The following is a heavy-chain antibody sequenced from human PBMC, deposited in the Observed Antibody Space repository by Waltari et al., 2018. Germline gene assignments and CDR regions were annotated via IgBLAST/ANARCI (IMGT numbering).Heavy chain of an antibody. J-gene: IGHJ5*02. CDR2: TNYRSKWYN. Sequence: QVQLQQSGPGLVKPSQTLPLTCPISGDSVSRHRAAWNWIRQSPSRGLEWLGRTNYRSKWYNDYAVSVKSRITINPDTSKNQFSLQLNSVTPEDTAVYYCARAPSGYYIEWFDPWGQGTLVTVSS. D-gene: IGHD3-3*01. CDR3: ARAPSGYYIEWFDP. V-gene: IGHV6-1*01. CDR1: GDSVSRHRAA.